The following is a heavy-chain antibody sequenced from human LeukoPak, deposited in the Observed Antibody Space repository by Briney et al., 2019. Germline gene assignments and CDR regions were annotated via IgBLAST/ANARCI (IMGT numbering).Heavy chain of an antibody. V-gene: IGHV1-2*02. CDR1: GYTFTGYY. Sequence: ASVKVSCKASGYTFTGYYIHWVRQAPGQGLEWMGWINPNSGGTNYAQKFQGRVTMTRDTSISTAYMELSRLRSDDTAVYYCARDPEVTAIRWFAPWGQGTLVTVSS. CDR3: ARDPEVTAIRWFAP. J-gene: IGHJ5*02. D-gene: IGHD2-21*02. CDR2: INPNSGGT.